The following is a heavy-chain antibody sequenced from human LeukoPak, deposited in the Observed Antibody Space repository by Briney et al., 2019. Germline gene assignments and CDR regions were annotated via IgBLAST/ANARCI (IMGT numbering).Heavy chain of an antibody. D-gene: IGHD5-12*01. CDR1: GFTFSNYA. CDR3: ARSLQPYSGYDPFDY. CDR2: ITGSGGNT. V-gene: IGHV3-23*01. J-gene: IGHJ4*02. Sequence: GASLRLSCAASGFTFSNYAMSWVRQAPGKGLEWVSAITGSGGNTYYADSVKGRFTISRDNSKNTVFLQMNSLRAEDTAVYYCARSLQPYSGYDPFDYWGQGTLVTVSS.